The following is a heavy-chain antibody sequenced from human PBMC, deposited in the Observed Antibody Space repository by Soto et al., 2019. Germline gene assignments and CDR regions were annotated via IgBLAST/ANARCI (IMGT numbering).Heavy chain of an antibody. D-gene: IGHD6-19*01. CDR1: GFTFSHYV. CDR3: TRDTSGWGCFDL. J-gene: IGHJ2*01. V-gene: IGHV3-23*01. Sequence: EVQLYESGGGLVQPGGSLGLSCAASGFTFSHYVMNWGRQVPGKGLEWVSAINGGGTTYYADSVKGRFTISRDNSKNTLFLQVNSLRADDTAVYYCTRDTSGWGCFDLWGRGTLVTVSS. CDR2: INGGGTT.